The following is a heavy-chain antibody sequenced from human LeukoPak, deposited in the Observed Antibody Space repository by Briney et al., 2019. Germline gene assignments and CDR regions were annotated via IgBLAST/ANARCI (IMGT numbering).Heavy chain of an antibody. V-gene: IGHV3-9*01. J-gene: IGHJ4*02. Sequence: GGSLRHSCAASGFTFDDYAMHWVRQAPGKGLEWVSGISWNSGSIGYADSVKGRFTISRDNAKNSLYLQMNSLRAEDTALYYCAKAGRFGESLDYWGQGTLVTVSS. CDR1: GFTFDDYA. CDR2: ISWNSGSI. D-gene: IGHD3-10*01. CDR3: AKAGRFGESLDY.